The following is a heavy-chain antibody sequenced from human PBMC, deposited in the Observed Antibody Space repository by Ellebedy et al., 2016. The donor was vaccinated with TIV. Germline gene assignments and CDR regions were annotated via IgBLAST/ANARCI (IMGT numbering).Heavy chain of an antibody. D-gene: IGHD5-12*01. J-gene: IGHJ4*02. CDR2: LWYDGSRE. CDR1: GLLFSSYW. CDR3: ATERSGYDFDY. V-gene: IGHV3-33*08. Sequence: PGGSLRLSCEASGLLFSSYWMTWVRQAPGKGLEWVAVLWYDGSREYYADSVKGRFTVSRDNSKNTLYLQMNSLRTEDTAVYYCATERSGYDFDYWGQGTLVTVSA.